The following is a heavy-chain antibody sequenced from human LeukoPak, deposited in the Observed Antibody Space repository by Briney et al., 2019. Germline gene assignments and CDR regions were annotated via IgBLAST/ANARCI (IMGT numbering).Heavy chain of an antibody. J-gene: IGHJ3*02. CDR1: GFTFSIYG. CDR3: AVGATAFDI. V-gene: IGHV3-23*01. CDR2: ISGSGGST. Sequence: GGSLRLSCAASGFTFSIYGMSWVRQAPGKGLEWVSGISGSGGSTYYADSVKGRFTISRDNSKNTLYLQMNSLRAEDTAVYYCAVGATAFDIWGQGTMVTVSS. D-gene: IGHD1-26*01.